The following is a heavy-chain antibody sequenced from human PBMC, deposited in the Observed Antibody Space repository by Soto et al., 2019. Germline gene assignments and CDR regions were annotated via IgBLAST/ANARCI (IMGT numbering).Heavy chain of an antibody. D-gene: IGHD2-2*01. CDR2: ISAYNGNT. CDR3: AKGVGYCSSTSCSPAYYFDY. V-gene: IGHV1-18*01. Sequence: QAQLVQSGAEVKKPGASVKVSCKASGYTFTSYGISWVRQAPGQGLEWMGWISAYNGNTNYAQKLQGRVTMTTDTSTSTAYMELRSLRSDDTAVYYCAKGVGYCSSTSCSPAYYFDYWGQGTLVTVSS. J-gene: IGHJ4*02. CDR1: GYTFTSYG.